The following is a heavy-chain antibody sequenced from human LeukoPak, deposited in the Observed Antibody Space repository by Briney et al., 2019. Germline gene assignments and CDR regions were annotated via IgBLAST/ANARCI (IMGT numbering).Heavy chain of an antibody. Sequence: SETLSLTCAVHGGSFSGYYWSWIRQPPGKGLEWIGEINHSGSTNYNPSLKSRVTISVDTSKNQFSLKLSSVTAADTAVYYCARGGVVPAAVDYWGQGTLVTVSS. CDR2: INHSGST. V-gene: IGHV4-34*01. CDR3: ARGGVVPAAVDY. J-gene: IGHJ4*02. CDR1: GGSFSGYY. D-gene: IGHD2-2*01.